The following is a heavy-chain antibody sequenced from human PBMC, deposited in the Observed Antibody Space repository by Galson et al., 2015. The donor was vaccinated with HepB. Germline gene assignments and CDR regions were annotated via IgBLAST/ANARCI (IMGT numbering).Heavy chain of an antibody. CDR2: INHSGST. Sequence: ETLSLTCAVYGGSFSGYYWSWIRQPPGKGLEWIGEINHSGSTNYNPSLKSRVTISVDTSKNQFSLKLSSVTAADTAVYYCARTGWWSGAGIDYWGQGTLVTVSS. CDR3: ARTGWWSGAGIDY. CDR1: GGSFSGYY. J-gene: IGHJ4*02. D-gene: IGHD3-10*01. V-gene: IGHV4-34*01.